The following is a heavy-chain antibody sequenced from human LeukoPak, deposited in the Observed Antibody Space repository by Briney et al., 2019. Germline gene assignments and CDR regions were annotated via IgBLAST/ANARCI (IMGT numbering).Heavy chain of an antibody. CDR1: GYTFTNNY. D-gene: IGHD4-17*01. CDR3: ARGRTVTNDFDL. J-gene: IGHJ2*01. CDR2: FNPSGDTT. Sequence: ASVKVSCKASGYTFTNNYLHWVRQAPGQGLEWVGIFNPSGDTTSYAQKFQGRVTMTRDTSTSTVYMELSSLRSEDTALYYCARGRTVTNDFDLWGRGTLVTVSS. V-gene: IGHV1-46*01.